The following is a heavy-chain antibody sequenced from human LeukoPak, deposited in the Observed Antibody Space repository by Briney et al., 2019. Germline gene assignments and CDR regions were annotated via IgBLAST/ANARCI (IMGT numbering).Heavy chain of an antibody. D-gene: IGHD3-10*01. CDR1: GGSISSYY. Sequence: SETLSLTCTVSGGSISSYYWSWIRQPAGKGLEWIGRISSSGITNYNPSLKSRVTISIDTSKNQFSLRLDSVTAADTAVYYCARDLLGYYSGSFDFWGQGTLVTVSS. CDR3: ARDLLGYYSGSFDF. CDR2: ISSSGIT. V-gene: IGHV4-4*07. J-gene: IGHJ4*02.